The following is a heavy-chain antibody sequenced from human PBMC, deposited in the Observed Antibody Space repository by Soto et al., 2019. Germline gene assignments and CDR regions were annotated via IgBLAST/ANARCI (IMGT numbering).Heavy chain of an antibody. D-gene: IGHD6-13*01. J-gene: IGHJ6*02. CDR2: IDPSDSYT. V-gene: IGHV5-10-1*01. CDR1: GYSFTSYW. Sequence: GESLKISCKGSGYSFTSYWISWVRQMPGKGLEWMGRIDPSDSYTNYSPSFQGHVTISADKSISTAYLQWSSLKASDTAMYYWARQAAAGVSTNYYGMDVWGQGTTVTVSS. CDR3: ARQAAAGVSTNYYGMDV.